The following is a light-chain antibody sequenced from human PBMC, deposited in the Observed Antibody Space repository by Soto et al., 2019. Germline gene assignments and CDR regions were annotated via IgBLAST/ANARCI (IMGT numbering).Light chain of an antibody. J-gene: IGKJ2*01. V-gene: IGKV3-20*01. CDR1: QSVSSSY. Sequence: EIVLTQSPGTLSLSPGERATLSCRASQSVSSSYLAWYQQKPGQAPRLLIYGASSRATGIPDRFSGSGSGTDFTLTINRLEPEDFAVYYCQQYGSSPPYTFGQGTTLEIK. CDR2: GAS. CDR3: QQYGSSPPYT.